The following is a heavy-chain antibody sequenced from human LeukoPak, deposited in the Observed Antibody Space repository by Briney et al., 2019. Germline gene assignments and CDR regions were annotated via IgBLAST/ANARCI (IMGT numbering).Heavy chain of an antibody. J-gene: IGHJ6*03. CDR2: ISDSGGST. V-gene: IGHV3-23*01. CDR1: GFTFNKYA. Sequence: GGSLRLSCAASGFTFNKYAMSWVRQAPGKGLEWVSVISDSGGSTYYADSVKGRFTISRDNSKNTLYLQMNSLRAEDTALYYCARRTYYYCMDVWGKGPTVTVS. CDR3: ARRTYYYCMDV.